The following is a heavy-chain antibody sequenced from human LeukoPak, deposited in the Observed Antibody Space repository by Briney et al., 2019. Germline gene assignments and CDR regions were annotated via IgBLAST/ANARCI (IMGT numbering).Heavy chain of an antibody. CDR1: GGSFSGYY. J-gene: IGHJ5*02. D-gene: IGHD1-14*01. Sequence: SETLSLTCAVYGGSFSGYYWSWIRQPPGKGLEWIGEINHSGSTNYNPSLKSQVTISVDTSKNQFSLKLSSVTAADTAVYYCARGRRRIDPWGQGTLVTVSS. CDR2: INHSGST. CDR3: ARGRRRIDP. V-gene: IGHV4-34*01.